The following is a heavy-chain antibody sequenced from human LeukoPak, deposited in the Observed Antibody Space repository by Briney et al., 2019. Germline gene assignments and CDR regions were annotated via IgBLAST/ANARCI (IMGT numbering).Heavy chain of an antibody. V-gene: IGHV1-69*05. CDR3: ASGHYYYHYMDI. CDR2: IIPIFGTA. Sequence: SVKVSCKASGGTFSSYAISWVRQAPGQGLEWMGGIIPIFGTANYAQKFQGRVTITTDESTSTAYMELSSLRSEDTAVYYCASGHYYYHYMDIWGKGTTVTVSS. J-gene: IGHJ6*03. CDR1: GGTFSSYA.